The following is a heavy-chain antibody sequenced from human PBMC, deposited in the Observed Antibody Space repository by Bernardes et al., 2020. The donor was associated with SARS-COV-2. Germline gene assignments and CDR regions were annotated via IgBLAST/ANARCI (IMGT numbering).Heavy chain of an antibody. D-gene: IGHD3-3*01. V-gene: IGHV4-39*07. CDR3: ARDRGENHDFWSGYYGYFDY. CDR2: IYYSGST. Sequence: SEPLSLTCTVSGGSISSSSYYWGWLLQPPGKGLEWIGSIYYSGSTYYNPSLKSRVTISVDTSKNQFSLKLNSVTAADTAVYYCARDRGENHDFWSGYYGYFDYWGQGTLVTVSS. J-gene: IGHJ4*02. CDR1: GGSISSSSYY.